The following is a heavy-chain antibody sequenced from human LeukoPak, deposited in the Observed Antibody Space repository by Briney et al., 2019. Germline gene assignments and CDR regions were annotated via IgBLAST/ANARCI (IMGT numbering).Heavy chain of an antibody. CDR1: GGSISRYY. V-gene: IGHV4-59*12. CDR3: ARDPGIMVRGSRRGYDGNYYMDV. Sequence: PSETLSLTCTVSGGSISRYYWSWIRQPPGKGLEWIGYIYYGGSTTYNSSLKSRVTISVDASKNQFSLKLSSVTAADTAVYYCARDPGIMVRGSRRGYDGNYYMDVWGKGTTVTISS. J-gene: IGHJ6*03. D-gene: IGHD3-10*01. CDR2: IYYGGST.